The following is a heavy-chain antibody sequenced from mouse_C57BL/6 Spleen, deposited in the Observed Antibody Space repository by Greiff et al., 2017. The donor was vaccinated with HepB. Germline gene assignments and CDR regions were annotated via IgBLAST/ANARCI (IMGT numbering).Heavy chain of an antibody. CDR3: ATDYGSSWYFDV. J-gene: IGHJ1*03. D-gene: IGHD1-1*01. V-gene: IGHV14-2*01. Sequence: VQLKESGAELVKPGASVKLSCTASGFNIKDYYMHWVKQRTEQGLEWIGRIDPEDGETKYAPKFQGKATITADTSSNTAYLPLSSLTSEDTAVYYCATDYGSSWYFDVWGTGTTVTVSS. CDR2: IDPEDGET. CDR1: GFNIKDYY.